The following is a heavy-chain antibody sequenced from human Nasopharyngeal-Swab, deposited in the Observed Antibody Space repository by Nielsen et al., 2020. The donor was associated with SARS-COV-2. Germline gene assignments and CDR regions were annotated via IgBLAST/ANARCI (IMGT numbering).Heavy chain of an antibody. CDR3: AREWLDYYYYYGMDV. D-gene: IGHD6-19*01. V-gene: IGHV1-18*01. J-gene: IGHJ6*02. Sequence: SVTVSCKASGYTFTSYGISWVRQAPGQGLEWMGWISAYNGNTNYAQKLQGRVTMTTDTSTSTAYMELRSLRSDDTAVYYCAREWLDYYYYYGMDVWGQGTTVTVSS. CDR1: GYTFTSYG. CDR2: ISAYNGNT.